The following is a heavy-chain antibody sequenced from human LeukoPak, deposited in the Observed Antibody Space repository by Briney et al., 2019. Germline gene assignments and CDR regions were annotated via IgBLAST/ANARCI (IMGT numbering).Heavy chain of an antibody. CDR1: GFTFGDYA. CDR2: IRTKAYGGTR. Sequence: GGSLRLSCTASGFTFGDYAMSWVRQAPGKGLQWVGFIRTKAYGGTREYVASVKGRFTISRDDSKSLAYLQMNSLKTEDTAVYFCTRVDTTMIQYYLDYWGQGTLVTVSS. J-gene: IGHJ4*02. V-gene: IGHV3-49*04. D-gene: IGHD5-18*01. CDR3: TRVDTTMIQYYLDY.